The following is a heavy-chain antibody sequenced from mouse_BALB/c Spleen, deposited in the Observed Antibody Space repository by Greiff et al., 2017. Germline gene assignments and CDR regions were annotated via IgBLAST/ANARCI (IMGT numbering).Heavy chain of an antibody. CDR1: GYTFTSYW. CDR3: TRKITTVVEGFAY. D-gene: IGHD1-1*01. Sequence: EVKLQQSGTVLARPGASVKMSCKASGYTFTSYWMHWVKQRPGQGLEWIGAIYPGNSDTSYNQKFKGKAKLTAVTSTSTAYMELSSLTNEDSAVYYCTRKITTVVEGFAYWGQGTLVTVSA. V-gene: IGHV1-5*01. CDR2: IYPGNSDT. J-gene: IGHJ3*01.